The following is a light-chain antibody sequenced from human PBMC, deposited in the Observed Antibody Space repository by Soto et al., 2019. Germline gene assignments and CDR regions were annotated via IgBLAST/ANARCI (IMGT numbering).Light chain of an antibody. Sequence: DIVMTQSPDSLAVSLGERATINCKSSQSVLYSSNNKNYLAWYQQKPGQPPKLLIYWASTRESGVPGRFSGSGSGADFTLTISSLQAEDVAVYYCHQYYSSPWTFGQGTKVEIK. CDR1: QSVLYSSNNKNY. CDR3: HQYYSSPWT. V-gene: IGKV4-1*01. J-gene: IGKJ1*01. CDR2: WAS.